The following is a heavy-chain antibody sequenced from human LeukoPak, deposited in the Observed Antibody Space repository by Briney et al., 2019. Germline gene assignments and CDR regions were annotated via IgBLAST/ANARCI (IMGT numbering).Heavy chain of an antibody. D-gene: IGHD2/OR15-2a*01. Sequence: GASVKVSCKVSGYTLTELSMHWVRQAPGKGLEWMGGFDPEDGETIYAQKFQGRVTMTEDTSTDTAYMELSSLRSEDTAVYYCATVLIGDNWFDPWGQGTLSPSPQ. V-gene: IGHV1-24*01. J-gene: IGHJ5*02. CDR2: FDPEDGET. CDR3: ATVLIGDNWFDP. CDR1: GYTLTELS.